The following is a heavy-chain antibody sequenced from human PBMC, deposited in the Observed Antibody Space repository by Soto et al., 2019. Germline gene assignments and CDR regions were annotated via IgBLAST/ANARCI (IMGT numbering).Heavy chain of an antibody. CDR3: ARGSTEGIVVVPAAIGRAFDI. D-gene: IGHD2-2*02. V-gene: IGHV3-30-3*01. CDR1: GFTFSSYA. J-gene: IGHJ3*02. Sequence: QVQLVESGGGVVQPGRSLRLSCAASGFTFSSYAMHWVRQAPGKGLEWVAVISYDGSNKYYADSVKGRFTISRDNSKNKLYLQMNSLRAEDTAVYYCARGSTEGIVVVPAAIGRAFDIWGQGTMVTVSS. CDR2: ISYDGSNK.